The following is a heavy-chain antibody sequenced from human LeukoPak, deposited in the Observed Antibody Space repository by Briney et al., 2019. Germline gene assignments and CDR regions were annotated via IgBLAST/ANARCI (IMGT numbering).Heavy chain of an antibody. CDR2: INSDGSST. V-gene: IGHV3-74*01. Sequence: GGSLRLSCAASGFTFSSYWMHWVRQAPGKGLVWVSRINSDGSSTSYADSVKGRFTISRDNAKNTLYLQMNSLRAEDTAVYYCADHIAAAGHHYFDYWGQGTLVTVSS. CDR3: ADHIAAAGHHYFDY. CDR1: GFTFSSYW. D-gene: IGHD6-13*01. J-gene: IGHJ4*02.